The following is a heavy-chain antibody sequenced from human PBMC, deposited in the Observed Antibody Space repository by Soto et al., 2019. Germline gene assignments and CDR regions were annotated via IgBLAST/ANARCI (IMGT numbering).Heavy chain of an antibody. J-gene: IGHJ3*02. Sequence: ETLSLTCAVYGGSFSGYYWSWIRQPPGKGLEWIGEINHSGSTNYNPSLKSRVTISVDTSKNQFSLKLSSVTAADTAVYYCARGRITMVRGVRYAFHIWGQGTMVTVSS. CDR1: GGSFSGYY. D-gene: IGHD3-10*01. V-gene: IGHV4-34*01. CDR2: INHSGST. CDR3: ARGRITMVRGVRYAFHI.